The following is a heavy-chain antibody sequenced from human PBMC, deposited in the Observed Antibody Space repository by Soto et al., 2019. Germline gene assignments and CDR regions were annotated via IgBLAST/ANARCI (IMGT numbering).Heavy chain of an antibody. CDR2: IKSKTDGGTT. J-gene: IGHJ6*02. CDR1: GFTFSNAW. V-gene: IGHV3-15*07. CDR3: TTTGLAYYDILTGYFSQIYYYYYGMDV. D-gene: IGHD3-9*01. Sequence: PGGSLRLSCAASGFTFSNAWMNWVRQAPGKGLEWVGRIKSKTDGGTTDYAAPVKGRFTISRDDSKNTLYLQMNSLKTEDTAVYYCTTTGLAYYDILTGYFSQIYYYYYGMDVWGQGTTVTVSS.